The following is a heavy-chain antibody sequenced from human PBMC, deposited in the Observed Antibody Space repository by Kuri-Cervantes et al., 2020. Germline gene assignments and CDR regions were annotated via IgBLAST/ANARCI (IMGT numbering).Heavy chain of an antibody. J-gene: IGHJ3*02. D-gene: IGHD2-2*01. CDR2: IYYSGST. Sequence: ESLKISCTVSGGSISSYYWSWIRQPPGKGLEWIGYIYYSGSTNYNPSLKSRVTISVDTSKNQFSLKLSSVTAADTAVYYCARGLVVVPAARKVGAFDIWGQGTMVTVSS. CDR3: ARGLVVVPAARKVGAFDI. V-gene: IGHV4-59*12. CDR1: GGSISSYY.